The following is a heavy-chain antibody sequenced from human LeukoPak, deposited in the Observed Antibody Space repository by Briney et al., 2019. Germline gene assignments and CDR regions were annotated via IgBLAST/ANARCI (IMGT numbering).Heavy chain of an antibody. J-gene: IGHJ6*03. CDR3: ARAGRSGSYYYYYYMDV. V-gene: IGHV1-8*03. Sequence: GASVKVSCKASGYTFTSYDINWVRQATGQGLEWMGWMNPNSGNTGYAQKFQGRVTITRNTSISTAYMELSSLRSEDTAVYYCARAGRSGSYYYYYYMDVWGKGTTVTVSS. CDR1: GYTFTSYD. CDR2: MNPNSGNT. D-gene: IGHD1-26*01.